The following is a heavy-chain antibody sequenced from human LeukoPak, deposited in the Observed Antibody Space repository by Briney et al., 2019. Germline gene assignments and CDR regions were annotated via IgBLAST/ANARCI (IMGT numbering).Heavy chain of an antibody. V-gene: IGHV3-13*01. CDR3: ARGPRGYSYGDSTGDYYYYGMDV. J-gene: IGHJ6*02. Sequence: PGGSLRLSCAASGFTFSSYDMHWVRQATGKGLEWVSAIGTAGDTYYPGSVKGRFTISRENAKNSLYLQMNSLRAGDTAVCYCARGPRGYSYGDSTGDYYYYGMDVWGQGTTVTVSS. D-gene: IGHD5-18*01. CDR2: IGTAGDT. CDR1: GFTFSSYD.